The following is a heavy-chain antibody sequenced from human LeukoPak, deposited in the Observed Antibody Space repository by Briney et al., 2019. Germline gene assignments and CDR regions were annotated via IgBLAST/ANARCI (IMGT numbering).Heavy chain of an antibody. Sequence: ASVKVSRKVSGYTLTELSMHWVRQPPGKGLEWTGGFYPEDGETIYAQKFQGRVTMTEDTSTDTAYMELSSLRSEDTAVYYCATGLRWSGYYKGYYYYGMDVWGQGTTVTVSS. V-gene: IGHV1-24*01. CDR2: FYPEDGET. J-gene: IGHJ6*02. CDR3: ATGLRWSGYYKGYYYYGMDV. CDR1: GYTLTELS. D-gene: IGHD3-3*01.